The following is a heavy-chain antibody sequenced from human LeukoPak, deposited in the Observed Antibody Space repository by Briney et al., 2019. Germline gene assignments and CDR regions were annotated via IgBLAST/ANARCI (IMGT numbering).Heavy chain of an antibody. V-gene: IGHV3-23*01. Sequence: GGSLRLSCAASGFTFSSYAMSWVRQAPGKGLEWVSTISASGGSTYYADSVKGRFTISRDNSKNTLYLQMSSLRAEDTDVYYCAKISGGTAGSTLNWSQGTLVTVSS. D-gene: IGHD3-10*01. J-gene: IGHJ4*02. CDR1: GFTFSSYA. CDR3: AKISGGTAGSTLN. CDR2: ISASGGST.